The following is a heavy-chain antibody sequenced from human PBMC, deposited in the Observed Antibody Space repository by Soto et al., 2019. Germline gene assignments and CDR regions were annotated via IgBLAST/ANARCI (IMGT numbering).Heavy chain of an antibody. V-gene: IGHV4-34*01. CDR1: GGSFSGYY. Sequence: SETLSLTCAVYGGSFSGYYWSWIRQPPGKGLEWIGEINHSGSTNYNPSLKSRVTISVDTSKNQFSLKLSSVTAADTAVYYCARGRNYYGSGSYYAHVFDIWGQGTMVTV. D-gene: IGHD3-10*01. J-gene: IGHJ3*02. CDR3: ARGRNYYGSGSYYAHVFDI. CDR2: INHSGST.